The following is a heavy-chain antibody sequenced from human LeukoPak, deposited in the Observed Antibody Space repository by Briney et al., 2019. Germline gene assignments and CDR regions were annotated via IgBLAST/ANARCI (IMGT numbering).Heavy chain of an antibody. D-gene: IGHD5-12*01. CDR2: ISYDGSNK. CDR3: ARNSGYPTRYFDY. V-gene: IGHV3-30-3*01. Sequence: GRSLTLPCAAPGFTFSSYAMHWVRQAPGKGLEWVAVISYDGSNKYYADSVKGRFTISRDNSKNTLYLQMNSLRAEDTAVYYCARNSGYPTRYFDYWGQGTLVTVSS. CDR1: GFTFSSYA. J-gene: IGHJ4*02.